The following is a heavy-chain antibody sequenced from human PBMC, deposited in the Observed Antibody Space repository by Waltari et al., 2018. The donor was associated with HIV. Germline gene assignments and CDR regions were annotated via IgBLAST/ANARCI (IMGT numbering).Heavy chain of an antibody. J-gene: IGHJ5*02. V-gene: IGHV3-23*01. CDR1: GSTFISYA. D-gene: IGHD6-13*01. CDR2: ISDSTGRT. Sequence: EMQLLESGGGLVQPGGSLRLSCAASGSTFISYAMHWVRQAPGNGREWVSGISDSTGRTYYGDSVKGRFTISRDNSKNTLYLQMSSLRVEDTAIYYCAKDEAGAGSPEVWFDPWGQGTLVTVSS. CDR3: AKDEAGAGSPEVWFDP.